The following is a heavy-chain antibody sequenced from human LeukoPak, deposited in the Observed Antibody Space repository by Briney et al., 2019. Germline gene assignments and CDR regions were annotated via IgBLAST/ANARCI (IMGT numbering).Heavy chain of an antibody. Sequence: GGSLRLSCVASGFSFSKYSMNWVRQAPGKGLEWVSSISSSSSYIYYADSVKGRFTISRDNAKNSLYLQMNSLRAEDTAVYYCAREGGAASDYWGQGTLVTVSS. D-gene: IGHD6-13*01. CDR2: ISSSSSYI. V-gene: IGHV3-21*01. J-gene: IGHJ4*02. CDR1: GFSFSKYS. CDR3: AREGGAASDY.